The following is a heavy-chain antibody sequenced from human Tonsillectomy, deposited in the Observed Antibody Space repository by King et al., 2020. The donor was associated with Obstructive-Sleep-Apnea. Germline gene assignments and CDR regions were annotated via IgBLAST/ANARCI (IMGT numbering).Heavy chain of an antibody. V-gene: IGHV1-18*04. CDR1: GYTFTSYG. D-gene: IGHD6-19*01. CDR2: ISTYTSDP. J-gene: IGHJ4*02. CDR3: ARDVSLVGSGRKIDY. Sequence: QLVQSGAEVRKPGASVKVSCKPSGYTFTSYGFSWVRQAPGQGLEWMGWISTYTSDPNYAQKLQGRVTMTTDTSTSTAYMELRSLRSDDTAVYYCARDVSLVGSGRKIDYWGQGTLVTVSS.